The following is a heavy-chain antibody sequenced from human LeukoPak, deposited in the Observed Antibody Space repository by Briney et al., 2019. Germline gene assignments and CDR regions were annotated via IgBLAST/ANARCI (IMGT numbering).Heavy chain of an antibody. CDR3: ARPSCSGGTCFDY. CDR1: GFTFSSPW. D-gene: IGHD2-15*01. Sequence: PGGSLTLSCAASGFTFSSPWMSWVRQAPGKGPEWVAHIKPDGSGKYYVDSMEGRFSISRDNAKNSLFLQMSSLRAEDTAVYYCARPSCSGGTCFDYWGHGVLVTVSS. V-gene: IGHV3-7*03. CDR2: IKPDGSGK. J-gene: IGHJ4*01.